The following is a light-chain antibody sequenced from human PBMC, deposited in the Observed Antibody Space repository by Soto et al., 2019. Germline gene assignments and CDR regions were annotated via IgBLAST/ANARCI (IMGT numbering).Light chain of an antibody. J-gene: IGLJ1*01. Sequence: QSVLTQPPSVSGAPGQRVTISCTGSSSNIGAGYDVHWYQQLPGTAPKLLIYDNSNRPSGVPDRFSGSKSGTSASLAITGLRAEDEVDYYSQSYDRSLSGSRVFGPGTKLTVL. CDR2: DNS. CDR1: SSNIGAGYD. CDR3: QSYDRSLSGSRV. V-gene: IGLV1-40*01.